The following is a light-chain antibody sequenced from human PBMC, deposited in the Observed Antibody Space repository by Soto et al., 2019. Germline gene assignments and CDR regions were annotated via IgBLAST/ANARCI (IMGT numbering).Light chain of an antibody. Sequence: VHMTLSPSSLSASVGYRVTMTCRASQGIGSYLAWYQQKQGEAPKLLIFAASTLQSGVPSRFSGSGYGTDFNLTISSLQAEDVATYYCQQSYSTPWTFGQGTKVDIK. CDR1: QGIGSY. CDR2: AAS. V-gene: IGKV1-39*01. CDR3: QQSYSTPWT. J-gene: IGKJ1*01.